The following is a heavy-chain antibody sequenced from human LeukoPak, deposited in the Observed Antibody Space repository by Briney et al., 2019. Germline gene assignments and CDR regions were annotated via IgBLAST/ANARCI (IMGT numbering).Heavy chain of an antibody. Sequence: GGSLRLSCKASGFTVSSYCMSWVRQAPGKGLEWVALIYSGGNTDYADSVKGRFTISRDESKNTLYIQMNSLRAEDTAVYYCAREPPVWRESLPSRHFDYWGQGTLVTVSS. CDR1: GFTVSSYC. D-gene: IGHD1-26*01. J-gene: IGHJ4*02. CDR2: IYSGGNT. CDR3: AREPPVWRESLPSRHFDY. V-gene: IGHV3-53*01.